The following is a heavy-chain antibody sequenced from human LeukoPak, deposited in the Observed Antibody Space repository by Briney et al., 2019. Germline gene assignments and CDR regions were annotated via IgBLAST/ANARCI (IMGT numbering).Heavy chain of an antibody. D-gene: IGHD5-18*01. J-gene: IGHJ4*02. CDR2: INGDGSST. CDR1: GFTFSNYW. Sequence: GGSLRLSCAASGFTFSNYWMHWVRQPPGKGLVWVSRINGDGSSTIYADSVKGRFTISRDNGKNTLYLQMNGLRVEDTAVYYCARGYSHGNFDYWGQATPLTVSS. CDR3: ARGYSHGNFDY. V-gene: IGHV3-74*01.